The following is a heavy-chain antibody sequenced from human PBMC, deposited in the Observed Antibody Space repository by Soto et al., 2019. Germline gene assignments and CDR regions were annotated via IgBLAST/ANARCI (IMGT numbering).Heavy chain of an antibody. D-gene: IGHD6-19*01. V-gene: IGHV1-3*01. CDR1: GYTFATSA. J-gene: IGHJ3*02. CDR2: INVGDGST. Sequence: ASVKVSCKASGYTFATSAMHWVRQAPGQRLEWMGWINVGDGSTRFSQKFQGRVTITADESTSTAYMELSSLRSEDTAVYYCARSGSGWYRDAFDIWGQGTMVTVSS. CDR3: ARSGSGWYRDAFDI.